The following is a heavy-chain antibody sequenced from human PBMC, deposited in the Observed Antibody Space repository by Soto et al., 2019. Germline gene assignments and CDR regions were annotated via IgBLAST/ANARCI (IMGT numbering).Heavy chain of an antibody. D-gene: IGHD3-22*01. V-gene: IGHV4-4*02. CDR3: ASSDRSGFGFDY. CDR2: TSHVGVT. CDR1: SGSIDNVYW. Sequence: TSETLSLTCAVSSGSIDNVYWWSWVRQSPGKGLEWIGETSHVGVTNYNPSLEGRVTISIDKSKNQFYLDLNSVTPEDTALYYCASSDRSGFGFDYWGQGTLVTVSS. J-gene: IGHJ4*02.